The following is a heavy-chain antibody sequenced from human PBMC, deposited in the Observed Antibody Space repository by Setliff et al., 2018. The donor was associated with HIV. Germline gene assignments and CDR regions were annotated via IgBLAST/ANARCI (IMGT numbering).Heavy chain of an antibody. J-gene: IGHJ4*02. Sequence: PGGSLRLSCAASGFTFSAYSMNWVRQVPGKGLEWVSCISTSGNFIYYADSVKGRFTVSRDSAKNSLYLQMNSLRAGDTATYYCARGQYNSGYYGEPSSYYFDSWDQGTLVTSPQ. CDR2: ISTSGNFI. D-gene: IGHD5-12*01. CDR1: GFTFSAYS. V-gene: IGHV3-21*04. CDR3: ARGQYNSGYYGEPSSYYFDS.